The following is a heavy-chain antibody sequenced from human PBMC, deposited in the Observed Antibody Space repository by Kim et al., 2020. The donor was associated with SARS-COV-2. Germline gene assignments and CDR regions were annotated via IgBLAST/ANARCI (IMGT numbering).Heavy chain of an antibody. Sequence: GGSLRLSCAASGFTFSSYAMSWVRQAPGKGLEWVSAISGSGGSTYHADSVKGRFTISRDNSKNTLYLQMNSLRAEDTAVYYCAKVRGVATILGYFDYWGQGTLVTVSS. J-gene: IGHJ4*02. V-gene: IGHV3-23*01. CDR3: AKVRGVATILGYFDY. CDR1: GFTFSSYA. D-gene: IGHD5-12*01. CDR2: ISGSGGST.